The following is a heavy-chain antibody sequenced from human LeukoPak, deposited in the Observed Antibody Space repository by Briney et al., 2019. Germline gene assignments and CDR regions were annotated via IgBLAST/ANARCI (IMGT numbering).Heavy chain of an antibody. CDR2: IYTSGST. D-gene: IGHD2-8*01. CDR1: GGSISSYY. V-gene: IGHV4-4*09. CDR3: AGDAISYWYFDP. J-gene: IGHJ2*01. Sequence: PSETLSLTCTVSGGSISSYYRSWIRQPPGKGLEWIGHIYTSGSTNYNPSLKSRVTISVDTSKNQFSLKLSSVTAADTAVYYCAGDAISYWYFDPWGRGTLVTVSS.